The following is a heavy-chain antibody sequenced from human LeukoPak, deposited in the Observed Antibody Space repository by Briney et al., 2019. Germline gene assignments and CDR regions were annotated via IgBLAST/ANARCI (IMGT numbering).Heavy chain of an antibody. J-gene: IGHJ4*02. CDR3: ALWEFDY. CDR2: ISAYNGNA. V-gene: IGHV1-18*01. D-gene: IGHD1-26*01. CDR1: GYTFTSYG. Sequence: ASVKVSCKASGYTFTSYGISWVRQAPGQGLEWMGWISAYNGNANYAQKFQGRVTITTDESTSTAYMELSSLRSEDTAVYYCALWEFDYWGQGTLVTVSS.